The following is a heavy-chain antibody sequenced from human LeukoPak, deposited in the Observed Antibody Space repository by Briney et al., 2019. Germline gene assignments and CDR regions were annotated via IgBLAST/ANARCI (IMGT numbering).Heavy chain of an antibody. J-gene: IGHJ4*02. V-gene: IGHV3-9*01. Sequence: PGGSLRLSCAASGFTFDDYAMHWVRQAPGKGLEWVSGISWNSGSIGYADSVKGRFTISRDNAKNSLYLQMNSLRAEDTAVYYCAKATPSYFDYWGQGTLVTVSS. CDR2: ISWNSGSI. CDR1: GFTFDDYA. CDR3: AKATPSYFDY.